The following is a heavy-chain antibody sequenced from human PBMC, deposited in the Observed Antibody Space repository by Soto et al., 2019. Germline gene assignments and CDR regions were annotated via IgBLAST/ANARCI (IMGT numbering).Heavy chain of an antibody. J-gene: IGHJ5*02. CDR1: GYIFTDYY. CDR3: ARDWAPGIVGATDWFDP. D-gene: IGHD1-26*01. CDR2: INPSGGST. V-gene: IGHV1-46*01. Sequence: ASVKVSCKPSGYIFTDYYMHWVRQAPGQGLEWMGIINPSGGSTSYAQKFQGRVTMTRDTSTSTVYMELSSLRSEDTAVYYCARDWAPGIVGATDWFDPWGQGTLVTVSS.